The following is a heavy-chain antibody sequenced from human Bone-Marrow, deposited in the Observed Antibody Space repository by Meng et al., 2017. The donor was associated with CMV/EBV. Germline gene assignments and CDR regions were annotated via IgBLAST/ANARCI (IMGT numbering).Heavy chain of an antibody. CDR1: GYTFTCCS. CDR3: ARDTPLHCSSTSCYTDWFDP. J-gene: IGHJ5*02. D-gene: IGHD2-2*02. Sequence: ASVKVSCKASGYTFTCCSLHWLEQAPGQGLERMRWITLYNGNTNYAKKFQGRVTITRDMSTSTVYMELSSLRSEDTAVYYCARDTPLHCSSTSCYTDWFDPWGQGTLVTVSS. V-gene: IGHV1-68*01. CDR2: ITLYNGNT.